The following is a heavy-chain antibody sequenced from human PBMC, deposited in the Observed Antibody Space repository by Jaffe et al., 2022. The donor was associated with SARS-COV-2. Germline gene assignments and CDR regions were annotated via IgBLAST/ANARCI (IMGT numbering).Heavy chain of an antibody. V-gene: IGHV4-39*01. J-gene: IGHJ6*03. CDR2: IFYSGST. Sequence: QLQLQESGPGLVKPSETLSLTCTVSGGSISGSTYYWGWIRQPPGKGLEWLGNIFYSGSTFYNPSLRSRLTISVDPSKNQFSLRLSSVTAADTATYSCARQPRYCSTSACYRHYMDVWGKGTTVTVSS. D-gene: IGHD2-2*01. CDR1: GGSISGSTYY. CDR3: ARQPRYCSTSACYRHYMDV.